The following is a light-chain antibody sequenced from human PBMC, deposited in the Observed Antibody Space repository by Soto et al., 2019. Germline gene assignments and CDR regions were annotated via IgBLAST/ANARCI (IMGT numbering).Light chain of an antibody. Sequence: EIVLTQSPGTLSLSPGERATLSCRASQSVSSSYLAWYQQKPGQAPRLLIYGASSRATGIPDRFSGSGSGTDFTLTISSLQPEDFETYYCQQSYSMPRTFGQGTKLEIK. CDR1: QSVSSSY. CDR3: QQSYSMPRT. J-gene: IGKJ2*02. V-gene: IGKV3-20*01. CDR2: GAS.